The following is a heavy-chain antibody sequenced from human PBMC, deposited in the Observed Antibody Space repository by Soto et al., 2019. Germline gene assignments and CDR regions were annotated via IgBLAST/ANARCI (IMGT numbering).Heavy chain of an antibody. CDR3: ARHPGYYDILTGYTTYYFDS. D-gene: IGHD3-9*01. CDR1: GGSISSSDYY. CDR2: IYYSGSA. V-gene: IGHV4-39*01. J-gene: IGHJ4*02. Sequence: SETLSLTCTVSGGSISSSDYYWGWIRQPPGKGLEWIGNIYYSGSASYNPSLKSRVTISVDTSKNQVSLKLSSVTAADTAVYYCARHPGYYDILTGYTTYYFDSWGQGILVTVSS.